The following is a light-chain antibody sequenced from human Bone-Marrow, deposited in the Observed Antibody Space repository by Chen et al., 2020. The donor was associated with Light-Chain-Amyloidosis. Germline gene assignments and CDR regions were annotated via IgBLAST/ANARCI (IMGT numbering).Light chain of an antibody. CDR3: QSYQGSSQGV. V-gene: IGLV6-57*01. J-gene: IGLJ3*02. CDR1: SGSIATNY. CDR2: EDD. Sequence: NLMLTPPHSVSESPGKTVIISCTSSSGSIATNYVQWYQQHPGSSSTTVIYEDDQRPSGVPDRFSGSIDRSSNSASLTISGLKTEDEADYYCQSYQGSSQGVFGGGTKLTVL.